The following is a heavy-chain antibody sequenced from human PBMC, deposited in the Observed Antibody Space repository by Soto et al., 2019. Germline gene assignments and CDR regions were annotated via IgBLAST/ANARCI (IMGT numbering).Heavy chain of an antibody. CDR2: IDPSDSYT. CDR3: ARQVSRRYFDFLAYYYGMDV. CDR1: GYSFTSYW. V-gene: IGHV5-10-1*01. D-gene: IGHD3-9*01. Sequence: GESLKISCKGSGYSFTSYWISWVRQMPGKGLEWMGRIDPSDSYTNYSPSFQGHVTISADKSISTAYLQWSSLKASDTAMYYCARQVSRRYFDFLAYYYGMDVWGQGTTVTVSS. J-gene: IGHJ6*02.